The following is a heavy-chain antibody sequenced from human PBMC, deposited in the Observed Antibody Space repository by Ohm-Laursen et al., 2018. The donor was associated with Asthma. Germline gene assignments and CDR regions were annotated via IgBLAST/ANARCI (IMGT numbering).Heavy chain of an antibody. Sequence: TLSLTCTVSGGSISSGGYYWSWIRQHPGKGLEWIGYIYYSGITYSNPSLRSRVTISVDTSKNQFSLNLTSVTAADMAVYYCARGSFYYESTGYYFFDHWGQGALVTVSS. J-gene: IGHJ4*02. CDR1: GGSISSGGYY. V-gene: IGHV4-31*03. CDR3: ARGSFYYESTGYYFFDH. D-gene: IGHD3-22*01. CDR2: IYYSGIT.